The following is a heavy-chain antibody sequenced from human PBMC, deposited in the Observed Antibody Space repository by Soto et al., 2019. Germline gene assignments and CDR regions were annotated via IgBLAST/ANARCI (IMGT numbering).Heavy chain of an antibody. J-gene: IGHJ4*02. CDR2: ISGGGGSTI. Sequence: QVQLLESGGGLVKPGGSLRLSCAASGFTFSDYYMNWIRQAPGKGLEWISYISGGGGSTIYYTDSVKGRFTISRDNAKKSLYLEMNSLRAEDTAVYYCARGKGYYDSSGYDYWGQGTPVTVSS. D-gene: IGHD3-22*01. CDR1: GFTFSDYY. V-gene: IGHV3-11*01. CDR3: ARGKGYYDSSGYDY.